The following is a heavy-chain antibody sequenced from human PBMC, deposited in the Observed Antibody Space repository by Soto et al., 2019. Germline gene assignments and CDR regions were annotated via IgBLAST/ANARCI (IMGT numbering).Heavy chain of an antibody. CDR3: AKDQSHDFLFPLLGVFDY. Sequence: GGSLRLSCAASGFTFSSYAMSWVRQAPGKGLEWVSAISGSGGSTYYADSVKGRFTISRDNSKNTLYLQMNSLRAEDTAVYYCAKDQSHDFLFPLLGVFDYWGQGTLVTVSS. D-gene: IGHD3-16*01. CDR2: ISGSGGST. V-gene: IGHV3-23*01. CDR1: GFTFSSYA. J-gene: IGHJ4*02.